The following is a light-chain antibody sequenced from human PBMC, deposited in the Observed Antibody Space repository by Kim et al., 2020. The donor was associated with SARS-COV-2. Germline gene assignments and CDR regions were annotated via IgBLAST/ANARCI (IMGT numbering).Light chain of an antibody. CDR1: HIVTSSY. CDR2: GAS. CDR3: QKYGSSPPLT. J-gene: IGKJ4*01. Sequence: PGERATLSCRASHIVTSSYFAWYQQKLGQSPRLLIYGASRRATGVPDRFNGSGSGTDFTLTISRLEPEDSAVYYCQKYGSSPPLTFGGGTKVEI. V-gene: IGKV3-20*01.